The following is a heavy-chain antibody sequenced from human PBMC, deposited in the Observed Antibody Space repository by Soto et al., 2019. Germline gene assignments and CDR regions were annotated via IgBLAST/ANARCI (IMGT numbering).Heavy chain of an antibody. CDR3: ARGRASGSYYLLDY. CDR1: GYSFSNYW. V-gene: IGHV5-51*01. J-gene: IGHJ4*02. Sequence: PGESLKISCKGPGYSFSNYWIGWVRQMPGKGLEWMGIIYPGDSDTRYSPSFQGQVTISADKSINTAYLQWSSLKASDTAVYYCARGRASGSYYLLDYWGQGTLVTVSS. D-gene: IGHD3-10*01. CDR2: IYPGDSDT.